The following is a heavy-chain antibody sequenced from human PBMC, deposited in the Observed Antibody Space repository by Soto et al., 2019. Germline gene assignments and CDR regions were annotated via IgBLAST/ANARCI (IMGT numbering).Heavy chain of an antibody. CDR3: ARDHYEYSGYEPDAFDI. V-gene: IGHV1-69*04. J-gene: IGHJ3*02. CDR1: GGTFSSYT. D-gene: IGHD5-12*01. Sequence: ASVKVSCKASGGTFSSYTISWVRQAPGQGLEWMGRIIPILGIANYAQKFQGRVTITADKSTSTAYMELSSLRSEDTAVYYCARDHYEYSGYEPDAFDIWGQGTMVTVSS. CDR2: IIPILGIA.